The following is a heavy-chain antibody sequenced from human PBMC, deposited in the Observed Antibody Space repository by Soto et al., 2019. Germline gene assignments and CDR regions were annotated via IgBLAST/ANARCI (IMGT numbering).Heavy chain of an antibody. CDR2: HDPDGSDI. CDR3: ARDDESGHYFEV. CDR1: GFSVSNYQ. J-gene: IGHJ4*02. V-gene: IGHV3-74*01. Sequence: EVQLVESGGGLVPPGGSLRHSCVASGFSVSNYQMTWVRQAPGKGLGWVSRHDPDGSDIGHADSVKGRCTISRDNAMNTWYLQMTSLRADDPALYFCARDDESGHYFEVWGRGMFVTVSS. D-gene: IGHD6-25*01.